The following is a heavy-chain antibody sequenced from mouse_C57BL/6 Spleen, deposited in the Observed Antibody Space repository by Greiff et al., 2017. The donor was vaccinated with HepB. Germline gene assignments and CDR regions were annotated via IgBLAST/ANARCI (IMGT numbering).Heavy chain of an antibody. CDR3: ARSDYYGYAMDY. D-gene: IGHD1-1*01. Sequence: DVKLVESGPGLVKPSQTVFLTCTVTGISITTGNYRWSWIRQFPGNKLEWIGYIYYSGTITYNPSLTSRTTITRDTPKNQFFLEMNSLTAEDTATYYCARSDYYGYAMDYWGQGTSVTVSS. CDR1: GISITTGNYR. CDR2: IYYSGTI. V-gene: IGHV3-5*01. J-gene: IGHJ4*01.